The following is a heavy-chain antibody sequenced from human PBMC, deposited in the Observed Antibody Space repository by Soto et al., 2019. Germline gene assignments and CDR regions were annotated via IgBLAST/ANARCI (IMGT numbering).Heavy chain of an antibody. CDR1: GFTFSSYA. CDR2: ISGSGGST. Sequence: GGSLRLSCAASGFTFSSYAMSWVRQAPGKGLEWVSAISGSGGSTYYADSVKGRFTISRDNSKNTLYLQMNSLRAEDTAVYYCAKLSGSSFYYYYYYMDVWGKGTTVTVS. J-gene: IGHJ6*03. CDR3: AKLSGSSFYYYYYYMDV. V-gene: IGHV3-23*01. D-gene: IGHD1-26*01.